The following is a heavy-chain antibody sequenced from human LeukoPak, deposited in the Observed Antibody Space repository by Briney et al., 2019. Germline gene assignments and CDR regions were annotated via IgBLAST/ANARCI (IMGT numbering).Heavy chain of an antibody. CDR1: GDSISSRSYY. CDR2: IYYSGTT. CDR3: AKGAGGFSYYNWFDP. J-gene: IGHJ5*02. V-gene: IGHV4-39*07. Sequence: SETLSLTCTVSGDSISSRSYYWGWIRQPPGKGLEWIGSIYYSGTTHYNPSLESRVTISVDTSKNQFSLKLASVTAADTAVYYCAKGAGGFSYYNWFDPWGQGTLVTVSS. D-gene: IGHD5-18*01.